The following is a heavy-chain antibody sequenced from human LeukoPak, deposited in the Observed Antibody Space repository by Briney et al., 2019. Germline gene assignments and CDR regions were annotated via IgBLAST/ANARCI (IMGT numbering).Heavy chain of an antibody. V-gene: IGHV4-59*01. CDR2: IYYSGST. J-gene: IGHJ6*03. Sequence: PSETLSLTCTVSGGSIRSYYWSWIRQPPGKGLEWIAYIYYSGSTNYNPSLKSRVTISVDTSKNQFSLKLSSVTAADTAVYYCARDRATGTTAFRYYYYYMDVWGKGTTVTVSS. D-gene: IGHD1-1*01. CDR3: ARDRATGTTAFRYYYYYMDV. CDR1: GGSIRSYY.